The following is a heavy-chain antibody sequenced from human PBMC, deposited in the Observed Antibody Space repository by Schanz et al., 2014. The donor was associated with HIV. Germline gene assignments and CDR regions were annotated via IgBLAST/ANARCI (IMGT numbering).Heavy chain of an antibody. CDR2: MWSDGSNK. V-gene: IGHV3-33*08. CDR3: ARDLTGYFTMDA. CDR1: GFTFSNYA. J-gene: IGHJ6*02. Sequence: QVQLVESGGGVVQPGRSLRLSCAVSGFTFSNYAIHWVRQAPGKGLEGVASMWSDGSNKYYADSVRGRFTISRDNSKDTLYLEMNSLREDDTAVYSCARDLTGYFTMDAWGQGTTVTVYS. D-gene: IGHD5-18*01.